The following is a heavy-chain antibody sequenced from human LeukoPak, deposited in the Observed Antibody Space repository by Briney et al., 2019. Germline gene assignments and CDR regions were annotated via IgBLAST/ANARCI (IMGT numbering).Heavy chain of an antibody. D-gene: IGHD3-16*01. CDR1: GGTLSSYG. CDR2: IIPIIGMT. V-gene: IGHV1-69*04. CDR3: ARERGSQARAGMDV. Sequence: ASVKVSCKASGGTLSSYGFSWVRQAPAQGLEWMGRIIPIIGMTNYTQKFQGRVRITADKSTITAYMELTRLTSADTAVYYCARERGSQARAGMDVWGQGTTVTVSS. J-gene: IGHJ6*02.